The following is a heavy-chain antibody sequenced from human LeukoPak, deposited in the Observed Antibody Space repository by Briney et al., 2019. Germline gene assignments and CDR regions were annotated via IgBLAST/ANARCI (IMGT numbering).Heavy chain of an antibody. Sequence: SETLSLTCTVSGYSISSGYYWGWIRQPPGKGLEWIGSIYHSGSTYYNPSLKSRVTISVDTSKNQFSLKLSSVTAADTAVYYCARVGVLVDYYYYYYMDVWGKGTTVTVSS. CDR1: GYSISSGYY. J-gene: IGHJ6*03. V-gene: IGHV4-38-2*02. CDR2: IYHSGST. CDR3: ARVGVLVDYYYYYYMDV. D-gene: IGHD6-13*01.